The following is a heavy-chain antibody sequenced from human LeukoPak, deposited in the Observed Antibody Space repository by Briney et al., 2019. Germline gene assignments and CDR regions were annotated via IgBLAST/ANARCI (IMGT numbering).Heavy chain of an antibody. D-gene: IGHD2-2*01. CDR3: AREDGCSSTSCYEAFDI. V-gene: IGHV1-46*01. CDR1: GYTFTSYY. Sequence: ASVKVSSKASGYTFTSYYMHWVRQAPGQGLEWMGIINPSGGSTSYAQKFQGRVTMTRDTSTSTVYMELSSLRSEDTAVYYCAREDGCSSTSCYEAFDIWGQGTMVTVSS. J-gene: IGHJ3*02. CDR2: INPSGGST.